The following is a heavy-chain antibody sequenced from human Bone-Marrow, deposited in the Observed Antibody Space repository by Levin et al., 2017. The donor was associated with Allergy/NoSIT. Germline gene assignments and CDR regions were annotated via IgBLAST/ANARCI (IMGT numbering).Heavy chain of an antibody. CDR3: ARETTYYFDTGGDLRAGWYFDL. V-gene: IGHV3-48*01. D-gene: IGHD3-22*01. J-gene: IGHJ2*01. CDR2: ISSGSGTS. CDR1: GFSFNTYN. Sequence: SCAASGFSFNTYNMHWVRQAPGKGLECISYISSGSGTSDYADSVKGRFTISSDNANNSMYLQMNSLRAEDTAVYYCARETTYYFDTGGDLRAGWYFDLWGRGTLVTVSS.